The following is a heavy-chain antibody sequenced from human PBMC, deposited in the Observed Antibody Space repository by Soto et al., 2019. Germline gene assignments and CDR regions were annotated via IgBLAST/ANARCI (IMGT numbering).Heavy chain of an antibody. CDR3: ARVSYSSSWYY. J-gene: IGHJ4*02. CDR1: GGSITYGNW. V-gene: IGHV4-4*02. CDR2: IYPSGRT. D-gene: IGHD6-13*01. Sequence: SETQSLTCDVSGGSITYGNWWIWVRQPPAKGLEWIGEIYPSGRTNYNPSLKRRVTLSVDKSNNQFSLKLTSVTAADTAVYYRARVSYSSSWYYWGQGTLVPVSS.